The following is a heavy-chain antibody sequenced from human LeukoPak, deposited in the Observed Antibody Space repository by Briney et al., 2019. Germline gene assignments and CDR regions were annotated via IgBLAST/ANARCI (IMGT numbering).Heavy chain of an antibody. CDR2: ISAYNGNT. CDR3: ARGTYYDILSGYYYYYGMDV. Sequence: ASVTVSCKASGYTFTGYGISWVRQAPGQGLEWMGWISAYNGNTNYAQTLQGRVTITTDTSTSTAYMELRSLRSDDTAVYYCARGTYYDILSGYYYYYGMDVWGQGTTVTVSS. V-gene: IGHV1-18*01. D-gene: IGHD3-9*01. CDR1: GYTFTGYG. J-gene: IGHJ6*02.